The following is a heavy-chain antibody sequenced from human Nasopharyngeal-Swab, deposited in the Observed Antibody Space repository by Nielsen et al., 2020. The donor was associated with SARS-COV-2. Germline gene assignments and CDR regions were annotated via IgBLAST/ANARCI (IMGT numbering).Heavy chain of an antibody. D-gene: IGHD3-10*01. Sequence: WIRQPPGKGLEWVAVISYDGSNKYYADSVKGRFTISRDNSKNTLYLQMNSLRAEDTAVYYCAKGSRSEYYFGYWGQGTLVTVSS. J-gene: IGHJ4*02. V-gene: IGHV3-30*18. CDR2: ISYDGSNK. CDR3: AKGSRSEYYFGY.